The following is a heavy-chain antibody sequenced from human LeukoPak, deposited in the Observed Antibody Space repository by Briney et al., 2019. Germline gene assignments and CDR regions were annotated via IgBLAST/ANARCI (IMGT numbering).Heavy chain of an antibody. D-gene: IGHD3-22*01. J-gene: IGHJ3*02. CDR2: IRSKAYGGTT. V-gene: IGHV3-49*04. Sequence: GGSLRHSRTGSRFTSSENARSTVRPAPGKGLEWVGFIRSKAYGGTTEYAASVKGRFTISRDDSKGIAYLQMNSLKTEDTAVYYCTRAIKRQSTMIVVVIGEEDAFDIWGQGTMVTVSS. CDR1: RFTSSENA. CDR3: TRAIKRQSTMIVVVIGEEDAFDI.